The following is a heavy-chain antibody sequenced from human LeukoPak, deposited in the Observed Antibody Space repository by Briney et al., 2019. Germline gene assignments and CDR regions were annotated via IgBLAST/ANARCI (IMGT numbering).Heavy chain of an antibody. J-gene: IGHJ4*02. Sequence: PGGSLRLSCAASGFTVSSNYMNWVRQAPGKGLEWVSVIYGGGNIYYADSVKGRFTISRGNPKNTLYLQMNSLRAEDTAVYYCARGAGYNYPYYFDYWGQGTLVTVSS. CDR3: ARGAGYNYPYYFDY. D-gene: IGHD5-24*01. CDR1: GFTVSSNY. V-gene: IGHV3-53*01. CDR2: IYGGGNI.